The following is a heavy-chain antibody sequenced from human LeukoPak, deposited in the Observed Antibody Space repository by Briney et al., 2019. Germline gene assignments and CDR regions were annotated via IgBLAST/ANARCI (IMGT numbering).Heavy chain of an antibody. Sequence: SETLSLTCTVSGGSVSSGSYYWSWIRQPPGKGLEWIGYIYYSGSTNYNPSLKSRVTISVDTSKNQFSLKLSSVTAADTAVYYCATYYYDSSGYYYFGYWGQGTLVTVSS. CDR1: GGSVSSGSYY. D-gene: IGHD3-22*01. CDR2: IYYSGST. CDR3: ATYYYDSSGYYYFGY. V-gene: IGHV4-61*01. J-gene: IGHJ4*02.